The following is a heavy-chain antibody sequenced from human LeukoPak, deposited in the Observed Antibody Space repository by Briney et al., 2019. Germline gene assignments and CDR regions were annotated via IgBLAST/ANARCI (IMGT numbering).Heavy chain of an antibody. J-gene: IGHJ3*02. D-gene: IGHD6-13*01. V-gene: IGHV4-34*01. CDR2: INHSGST. Sequence: PSETLSLTCAVYGGSFSGYYWSWIRQPPGKGLEWIGEINHSGSTNYNPSLKSRVTISVDTSKNQFSLKLSSVTVADTAVYYCARETGSSWYEGGAFDIWGQGTMVTVSS. CDR1: GGSFSGYY. CDR3: ARETGSSWYEGGAFDI.